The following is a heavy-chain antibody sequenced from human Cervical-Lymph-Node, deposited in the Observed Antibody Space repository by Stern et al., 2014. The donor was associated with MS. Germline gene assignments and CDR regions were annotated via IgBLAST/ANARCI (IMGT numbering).Heavy chain of an antibody. CDR1: GFTFSTYA. D-gene: IGHD6-19*01. CDR2: VSYDGTKS. CDR3: ARGGRGSGLEY. V-gene: IGHV3-30-3*01. J-gene: IGHJ4*02. Sequence: QVQLVESGGGVVQPGRSLRLSCVVSGFTFSTYAMHWVRQAPGKGLEWVAFVSYDGTKSNSTDSVKARFTISRDNSKNTLYLHMNSLRDEDTAVYFCARGGRGSGLEYSGQGALVTVSS.